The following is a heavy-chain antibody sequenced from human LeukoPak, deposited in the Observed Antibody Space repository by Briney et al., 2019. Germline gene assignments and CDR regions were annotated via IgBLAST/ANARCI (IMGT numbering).Heavy chain of an antibody. Sequence: PSQTLSLTCTVSGGSISSGGYYWSWIRQHPGKGLEWIGYIYYSGSTYYNPSLKSRVTISVDTSKNQFSLKLSSVTAADTAVYYCARAGYCSCGSCYDAFDIWGQGTMVTVSS. CDR1: GGSISSGGYY. J-gene: IGHJ3*02. D-gene: IGHD2-15*01. CDR3: ARAGYCSCGSCYDAFDI. V-gene: IGHV4-31*03. CDR2: IYYSGST.